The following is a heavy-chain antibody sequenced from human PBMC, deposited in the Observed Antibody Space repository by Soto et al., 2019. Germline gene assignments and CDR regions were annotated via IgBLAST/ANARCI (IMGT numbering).Heavy chain of an antibody. Sequence: EVQLVESGGGLVQPGGSLRLSCAASGFTFGTYSMNWVRQAPGKGLEWVSYISSSSSTIYYADSVKGRFTISRDNAKNSLYLQMNRLRAEDTAVYYCALGCGGRCPFDYWGQGTLVTVSS. CDR3: ALGCGGRCPFDY. D-gene: IGHD2-15*01. V-gene: IGHV3-48*01. CDR1: GFTFGTYS. J-gene: IGHJ4*02. CDR2: ISSSSSTI.